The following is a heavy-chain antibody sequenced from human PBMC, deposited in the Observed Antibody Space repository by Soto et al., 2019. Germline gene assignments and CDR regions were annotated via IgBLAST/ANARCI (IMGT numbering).Heavy chain of an antibody. Sequence: SETLSLTCTVSGGSISSYYWSWIRQPPGKGLEWIGYIYYSGSTNYNPSLKSRVTISVDTSKNQFSLKLSSVTAADTAVYYCARVAARPLVFYFDYWGQGTLVTVSS. J-gene: IGHJ4*02. CDR2: IYYSGST. CDR3: ARVAARPLVFYFDY. V-gene: IGHV4-59*01. D-gene: IGHD6-6*01. CDR1: GGSISSYY.